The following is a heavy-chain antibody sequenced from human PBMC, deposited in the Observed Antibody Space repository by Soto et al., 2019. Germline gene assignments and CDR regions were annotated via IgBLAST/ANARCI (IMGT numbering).Heavy chain of an antibody. J-gene: IGHJ4*02. D-gene: IGHD3-9*01. Sequence: PSETLSLTCAVYGGSFSGYYWSWIRQPPGKGLEWIGEINHSGSTNYNPSLKSRVTISVDTSKNQFSLKLSSVTAADTAVYYCARGIRYFDWSVDYCGQGTLVTVAS. CDR3: ARGIRYFDWSVDY. CDR2: INHSGST. CDR1: GGSFSGYY. V-gene: IGHV4-34*01.